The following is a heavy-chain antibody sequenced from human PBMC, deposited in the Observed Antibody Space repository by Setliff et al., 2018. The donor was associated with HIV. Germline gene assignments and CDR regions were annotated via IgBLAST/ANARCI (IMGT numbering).Heavy chain of an antibody. CDR1: GFSFSSYF. CDR2: IWYDGTTK. CDR3: AKDVGRGSGYYYYTDV. D-gene: IGHD2-15*01. V-gene: IGHV3-30*02. Sequence: GGSLRLSCVASGFSFSSYFMHWVRQAPGKGLEWVAVIWYDGTTKYYADSVRGRFTISRDDSKNTLFLQMSSLRVEDTAIYYCAKDVGRGSGYYYYTDVWGRGTTVTV. J-gene: IGHJ6*03.